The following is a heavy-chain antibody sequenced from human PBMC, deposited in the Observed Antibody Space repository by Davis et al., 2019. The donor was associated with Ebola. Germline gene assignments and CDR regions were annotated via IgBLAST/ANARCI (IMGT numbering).Heavy chain of an antibody. CDR2: IYYSGST. CDR3: ARGIDERSHYYYYYGMDV. J-gene: IGHJ6*02. Sequence: PSETLSLTCTVSGGSISSYYWSWIRQPPGKGLEWIGYIYYSGSTNYNPSLKSRVTMSVDTSKNQFSLKLSSVTAADTAVYYCARGIDERSHYYYYYGMDVWGQGTTVTVSS. CDR1: GGSISSYY. D-gene: IGHD6-13*01. V-gene: IGHV4-59*12.